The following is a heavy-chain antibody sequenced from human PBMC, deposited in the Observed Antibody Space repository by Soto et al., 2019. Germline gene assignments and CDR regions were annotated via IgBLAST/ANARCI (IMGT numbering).Heavy chain of an antibody. CDR1: GGTFSSYS. CDR3: ASRIVVATGWFDP. CDR2: IIPIFGTA. Sequence: SVKVSCKASGGTFSSYSISWVRQAPGQGLEWMGGIIPIFGTANYAQKFQGRVTITADKSTSTAYMELSSLRSEDTAVYYCASRIVVATGWFDPWGQGTLVTVSS. V-gene: IGHV1-69*06. J-gene: IGHJ5*02. D-gene: IGHD3-22*01.